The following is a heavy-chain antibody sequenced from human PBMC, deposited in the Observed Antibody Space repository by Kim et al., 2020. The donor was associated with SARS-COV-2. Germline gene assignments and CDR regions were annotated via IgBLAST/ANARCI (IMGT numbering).Heavy chain of an antibody. CDR3: ASNYDSSGYYGDLPCSY. J-gene: IGHJ4*02. D-gene: IGHD3-22*01. Sequence: SETLSLTCTVSGGSISSGGYYWSWIRQHPGKGLEWIGYIYYSGSTYYNPSLKSRVTISVDTSKNQFSLKLSSVTAADTAVYYCASNYDSSGYYGDLPCSYWGQGTLVTVSS. CDR1: GGSISSGGYY. V-gene: IGHV4-31*03. CDR2: IYYSGST.